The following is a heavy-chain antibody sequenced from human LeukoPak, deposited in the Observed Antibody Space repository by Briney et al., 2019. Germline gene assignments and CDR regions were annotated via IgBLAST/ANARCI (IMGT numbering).Heavy chain of an antibody. Sequence: GGSLRLSCAASGFTFSAYNMNWVRQAPGKGLEWVSFISSGSGHIYYADSLQRRITISKDNAKNSLYLQMNSLRAEDTAIYYCARVFSGSDYWGQGTPVTVSS. V-gene: IGHV3-21*01. D-gene: IGHD2-15*01. CDR1: GFTFSAYN. J-gene: IGHJ4*02. CDR3: ARVFSGSDY. CDR2: ISSGSGHI.